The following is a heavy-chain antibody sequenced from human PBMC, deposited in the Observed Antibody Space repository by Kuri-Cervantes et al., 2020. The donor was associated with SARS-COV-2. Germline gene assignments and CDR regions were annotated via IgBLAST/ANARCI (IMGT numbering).Heavy chain of an antibody. CDR1: GGSISSYY. Sequence: SETLSLTCTVSGGSISSYYWSWIRQPPGKGLEWIGHIYYDGSTNYKTSLKDRVTISLDTSKNQFSLKVDSVTAADTAVYYCARASTSFDDWGHGTLVTVSS. CDR2: IYYDGST. V-gene: IGHV4-59*01. CDR3: ARASTSFDD. J-gene: IGHJ4*01.